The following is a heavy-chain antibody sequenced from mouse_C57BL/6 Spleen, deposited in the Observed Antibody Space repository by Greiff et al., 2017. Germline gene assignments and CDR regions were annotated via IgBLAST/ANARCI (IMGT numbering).Heavy chain of an antibody. CDR3: VRGYYGSGFDY. Sequence: VQLKESGGGLVQPKGSLKLSCAASGFTFNTYAMHWVRQAPGKGLEWVARIRSKSSNSATYYADSVKDRFTISRDDSQSMLYLQMNNLKTEDTAMYYCVRGYYGSGFDYWGQGTTLTVSS. CDR1: GFTFNTYA. J-gene: IGHJ2*01. CDR2: IRSKSSNSAT. D-gene: IGHD1-1*01. V-gene: IGHV10-3*01.